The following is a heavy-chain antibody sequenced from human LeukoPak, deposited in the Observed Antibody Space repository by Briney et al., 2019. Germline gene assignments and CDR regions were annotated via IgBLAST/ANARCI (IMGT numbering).Heavy chain of an antibody. CDR2: IYPGDSDT. V-gene: IGHV5-51*01. Sequence: PGESLKISCKGSGYSFTSYWIGWVRQMPGKGLEWMGIIYPGDSDTRYSPSFQGQVTISADKSISTAYLQWSSLKASDTAMYYCARLIDYDSSGYHVFDYWGQGTLVTVSS. CDR3: ARLIDYDSSGYHVFDY. D-gene: IGHD3-22*01. CDR1: GYSFTSYW. J-gene: IGHJ4*02.